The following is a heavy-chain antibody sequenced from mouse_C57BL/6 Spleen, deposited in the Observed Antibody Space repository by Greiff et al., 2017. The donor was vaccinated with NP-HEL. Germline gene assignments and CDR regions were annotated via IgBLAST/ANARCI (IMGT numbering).Heavy chain of an antibody. V-gene: IGHV1-69*01. D-gene: IGHD2-3*01. J-gene: IGHJ2*01. CDR1: GYTFTSYW. CDR3: ASHDQYYFDY. CDR2: IDPSDSYT. Sequence: VQLQQSGAELVMPGASVKLSCKASGYTFTSYWMHWVKQRPGQGLEWIGEIDPSDSYTNYNQKFKGKSTLTVDKSSSTAYMQLSSLTSEDSAVYYCASHDQYYFDYWGQGTTLTVSS.